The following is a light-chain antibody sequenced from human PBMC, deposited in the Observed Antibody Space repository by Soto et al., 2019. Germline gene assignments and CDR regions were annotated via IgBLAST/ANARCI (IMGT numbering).Light chain of an antibody. J-gene: IGKJ3*01. CDR1: QSVSSSF. Sequence: EIVLTQSPGTLSLSPGESATLSCRATQSVSSSFLAWYQQKPGQAPRLLIYGASSRATGIPVRFSGSGSGTDFTLTINRLEPEDFAVYYCQLYGNSPLTFGPGTKVDIK. CDR2: GAS. CDR3: QLYGNSPLT. V-gene: IGKV3-20*01.